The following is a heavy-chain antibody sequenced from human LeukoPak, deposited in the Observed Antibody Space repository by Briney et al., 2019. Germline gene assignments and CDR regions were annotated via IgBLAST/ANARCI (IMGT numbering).Heavy chain of an antibody. V-gene: IGHV3-30*04. CDR1: GFTFYSYS. J-gene: IGHJ3*02. D-gene: IGHD2-15*01. Sequence: GGSLRRSCAASGFTFYSYSFHWVRQAPGKGLEWVAIMSYDGRNKDYADSVKGRFTISRDNFKITLYLQMSSLRPEDTAVYFCARQGFCSGGDCFKAFDIWGLGTMVTVSS. CDR2: MSYDGRNK. CDR3: ARQGFCSGGDCFKAFDI.